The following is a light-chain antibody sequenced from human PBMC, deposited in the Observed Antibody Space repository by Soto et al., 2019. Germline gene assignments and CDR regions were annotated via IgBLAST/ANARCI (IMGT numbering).Light chain of an antibody. CDR2: DDS. J-gene: IGLJ3*02. Sequence: SYELTQPPSVSVAPGQAARITCGGKSIGGKSVQWYQQKPGQAPVLVVYDDSDRPSGIPERFSGSNSGNTATLTISRVEAGDEADYYCQVWDGNSDHPEVVFGGGTKLTVL. CDR3: QVWDGNSDHPEVV. CDR1: SIGGKS. V-gene: IGLV3-21*02.